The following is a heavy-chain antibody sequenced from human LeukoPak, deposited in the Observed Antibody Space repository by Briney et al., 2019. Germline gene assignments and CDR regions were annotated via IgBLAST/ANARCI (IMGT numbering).Heavy chain of an antibody. J-gene: IGHJ4*02. CDR3: AREERWLQFPYDY. CDR1: GYTFTGYY. Sequence: ASVKVSCKASGYTFTGYYMHWVRQAPGQGLEWMGWINPNSGGTNYAQKFQGRVTMTRDTSISTAYIELSRLTSDDTAVYYCAREERWLQFPYDYWGQGTLVTVSS. CDR2: INPNSGGT. V-gene: IGHV1-2*02. D-gene: IGHD5-24*01.